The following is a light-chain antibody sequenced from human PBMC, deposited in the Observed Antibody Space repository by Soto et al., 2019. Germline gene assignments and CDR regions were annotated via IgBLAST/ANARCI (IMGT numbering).Light chain of an antibody. CDR1: QSINSY. CDR3: QQSFSTLLIT. CDR2: AAS. V-gene: IGKV1-39*01. J-gene: IGKJ5*01. Sequence: DLQMTQSPSYLSASIGDGVTITCRASQSINSYLNWYQQKPGKAPKLLISAASNLQSGVPSRFSGSGSGTDFTLTISSLQPEDFATYYCQQSFSTLLITFGQGTRLEIK.